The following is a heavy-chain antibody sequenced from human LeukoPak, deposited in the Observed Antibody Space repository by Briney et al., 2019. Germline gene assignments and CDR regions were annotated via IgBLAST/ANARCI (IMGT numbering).Heavy chain of an antibody. CDR2: INPNSGGT. D-gene: IGHD2-2*01. V-gene: IGHV1-2*02. J-gene: IGHJ2*01. Sequence: ASVKVSCKASGYTFTGYYMHWVRQAPGQGLEWMGWINPNSGGTNYAQKFQGRVTMTRDTSISTAYMELSRLRSDDTAVYYCAREYCSSTSCYLNWYFDLWGRGTLVTVSS. CDR1: GYTFTGYY. CDR3: AREYCSSTSCYLNWYFDL.